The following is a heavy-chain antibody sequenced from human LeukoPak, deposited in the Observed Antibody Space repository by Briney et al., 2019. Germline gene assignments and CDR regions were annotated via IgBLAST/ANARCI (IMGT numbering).Heavy chain of an antibody. CDR2: IIPIFGTA. J-gene: IGHJ4*02. Sequence: KVSCKASGGTFRSYAISWVRPAPGQGLEWMGGIIPIFGTANYAQKFQGRVTITADKSTSTAYMELSSLRSEDTAVYYCARNDCSGGSCYLVFDYWGQGTLVTVSS. D-gene: IGHD2-15*01. V-gene: IGHV1-69*06. CDR3: ARNDCSGGSCYLVFDY. CDR1: GGTFRSYA.